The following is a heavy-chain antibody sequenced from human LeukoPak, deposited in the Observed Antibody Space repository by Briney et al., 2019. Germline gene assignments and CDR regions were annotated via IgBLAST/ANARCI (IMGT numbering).Heavy chain of an antibody. CDR2: IKSKTDRGTT. CDR3: TTSTTLTTY. V-gene: IGHV3-15*01. J-gene: IGHJ4*02. D-gene: IGHD4-11*01. Sequence: GGSLRLSCSAYGLTFSNAWISSVRQAPGKGLELVGRIKSKTDRGTTDYAAPEQDSFTISRDDSKNTLYLQMNSLRTEYTAVYYYTTSTTLTTYWGQGTLVTVSS. CDR1: GLTFSNAW.